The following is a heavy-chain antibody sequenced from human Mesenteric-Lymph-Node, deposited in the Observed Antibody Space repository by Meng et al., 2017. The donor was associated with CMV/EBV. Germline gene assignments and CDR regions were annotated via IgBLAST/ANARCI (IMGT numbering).Heavy chain of an antibody. CDR3: ARESGRLRLSRRYYYYGMDV. CDR1: GLTFSSYG. Sequence: GESLKISCAASGLTFSSYGMHWVRQAPGKGLEWVAVIWYDGSNKYYADSVKGRFTISRDNSKNTLYLQMNSLRAEDTAVYYCARESGRLRLSRRYYYYGMDVWGQGTTVTVSS. CDR2: IWYDGSNK. J-gene: IGHJ6*02. V-gene: IGHV3-33*01. D-gene: IGHD5-12*01.